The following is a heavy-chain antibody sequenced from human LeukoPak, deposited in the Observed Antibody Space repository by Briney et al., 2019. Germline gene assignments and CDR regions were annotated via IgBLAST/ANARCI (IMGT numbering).Heavy chain of an antibody. CDR3: ARTSITMVRGVGNWFDP. V-gene: IGHV5-51*01. D-gene: IGHD3-10*01. Sequence: SGESLKISCKGSGYSFTSYWIGWVRQMPGKGLERMGIIYPGDSDTRYSPSFQGQVTISADKSISTAYLQWSSLKASDTAMYYCARTSITMVRGVGNWFDPWGQGTLVTVSS. CDR1: GYSFTSYW. CDR2: IYPGDSDT. J-gene: IGHJ5*02.